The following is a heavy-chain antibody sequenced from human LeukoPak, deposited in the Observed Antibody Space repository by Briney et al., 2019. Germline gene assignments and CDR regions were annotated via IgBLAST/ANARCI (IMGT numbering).Heavy chain of an antibody. CDR2: IKQDGSEK. V-gene: IGHV3-7*01. CDR3: ASSSGWIIDY. D-gene: IGHD6-19*01. Sequence: GRSLRLSCAASGFTFSSYGMHWVRQAPGKGLEWVANIKQDGSEKYYVDSVKGRFTISRDNAKNSLFLQMNSLRAEDTAVYYCASSSGWIIDYWGQGTPVTVSS. CDR1: GFTFSSYG. J-gene: IGHJ4*02.